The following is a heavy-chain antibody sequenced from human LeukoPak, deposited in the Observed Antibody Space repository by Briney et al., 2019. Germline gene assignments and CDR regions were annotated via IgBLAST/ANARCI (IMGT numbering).Heavy chain of an antibody. J-gene: IGHJ4*02. CDR1: GGSISSSSYY. Sequence: PSETLSLTCTVSGGSISSSSYYWGWIRQPPGKGLEWIGSTYYSGSTYYNPSLKSRVTISVDTSKNQFSLNLGSVTAADTAVYYCARLYYDSSGYYQICYFDYWGQGTLVTVSS. CDR3: ARLYYDSSGYYQICYFDY. CDR2: TYYSGST. D-gene: IGHD3-22*01. V-gene: IGHV4-39*01.